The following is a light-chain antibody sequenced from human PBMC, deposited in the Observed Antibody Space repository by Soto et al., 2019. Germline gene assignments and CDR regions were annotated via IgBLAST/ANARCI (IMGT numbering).Light chain of an antibody. CDR3: QPWDTAIRV. V-gene: IGLV4-69*01. Sequence: QPVLTQSPSASASLGASVKLTCTLSSGHNSYVIVWHQQQPEKGPRFLMKLNTDGSHNKGDGIPDRFSGSSSGAERYLTIPSLQSEEEADYYCQPWDTAIRVFGGGTKLPVL. CDR1: SGHNSYV. CDR2: LNTDGSH. J-gene: IGLJ3*02.